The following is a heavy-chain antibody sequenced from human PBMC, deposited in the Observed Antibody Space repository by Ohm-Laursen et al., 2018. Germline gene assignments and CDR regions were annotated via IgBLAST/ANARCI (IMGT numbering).Heavy chain of an antibody. J-gene: IGHJ4*02. Sequence: ASVKVSCKASGYTFNRYDLNWIRQAPGHGLEWPGRVHPDNGNTDYLPKLQGRVTFTTDASTKTAYMELRSLRSDDTAVYFCARGRDLVYWGQGTQVLVTS. CDR2: VHPDNGNT. CDR1: GYTFNRYD. V-gene: IGHV1-8*01. CDR3: ARGRDLVY. D-gene: IGHD5-24*01.